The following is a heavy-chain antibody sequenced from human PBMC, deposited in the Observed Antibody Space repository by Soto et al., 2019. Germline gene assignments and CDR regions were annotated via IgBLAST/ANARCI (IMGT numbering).Heavy chain of an antibody. Sequence: PGGSLRLSCEASGLTFSRYWMTWVRQAPGKGLEWVANIKQDGSEKYYADSVKGRFTISRDNSKSTVYLQMKSLRAEDTGVYYCAKAGGWLYYSDYWGHGTQVTVSS. CDR1: GLTFSRYW. CDR2: IKQDGSEK. D-gene: IGHD3-10*01. CDR3: AKAGGWLYYSDY. V-gene: IGHV3-7*03. J-gene: IGHJ4*01.